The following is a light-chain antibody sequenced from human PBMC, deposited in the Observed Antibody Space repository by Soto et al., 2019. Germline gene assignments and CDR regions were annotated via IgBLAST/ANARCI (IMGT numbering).Light chain of an antibody. Sequence: EIVLTQSPGTLSLSPGERATLSCRASQSVGRSYLAWYQQKPGQAPRLLISGISKRATGIPDRFSGSGSGTDFTLTIRSLEPEDFAAYYCQQRSNWPRTFGQGIKVDIK. CDR2: GIS. J-gene: IGKJ1*01. V-gene: IGKV3D-20*02. CDR1: QSVGRSY. CDR3: QQRSNWPRT.